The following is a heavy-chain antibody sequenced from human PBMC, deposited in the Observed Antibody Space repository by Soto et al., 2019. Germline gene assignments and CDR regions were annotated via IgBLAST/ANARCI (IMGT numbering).Heavy chain of an antibody. V-gene: IGHV4-34*01. CDR3: ARSSVLAPWGVYYYYMDV. D-gene: IGHD3-16*01. Sequence: SETLSLTCAVYGGSFSGYYWSWIRQPPGKGLEWIGEINHSGSTNYNPSLKSRVTISVDTSKNQFSLKLSSVTAADTAVYYCARSSVLAPWGVYYYYMDVWGKGTTVTVSS. J-gene: IGHJ6*03. CDR1: GGSFSGYY. CDR2: INHSGST.